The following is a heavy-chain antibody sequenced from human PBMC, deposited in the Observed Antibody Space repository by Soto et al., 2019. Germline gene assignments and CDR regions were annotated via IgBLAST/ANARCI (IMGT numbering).Heavy chain of an antibody. CDR3: AKDQPPIVTIFGVVMNDGMDV. J-gene: IGHJ6*02. CDR1: GFTFSSYA. CDR2: ISGSGGST. D-gene: IGHD3-3*01. Sequence: PGGSLRLSCAASGFTFSSYAMSWVRQAPGKGLEWVSAISGSGGSTYYADSVKGRFTISRDNSKNTLYLQMNSLRAEDTAVYYCAKDQPPIVTIFGVVMNDGMDVWGQGTTVTVSS. V-gene: IGHV3-23*01.